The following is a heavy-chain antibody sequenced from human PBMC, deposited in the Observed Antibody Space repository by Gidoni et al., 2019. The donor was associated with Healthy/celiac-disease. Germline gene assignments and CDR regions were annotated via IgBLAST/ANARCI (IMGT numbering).Heavy chain of an antibody. D-gene: IGHD2-15*01. V-gene: IGHV4-34*01. Sequence: QVQLQQWRAGRLKPSQTLSLTFAVYGWSSSGYYGSWIRQPPGKGLEWIGEINHSGSTNYHPSLKSRVTISVDTSKNQFSLKLSAVTAADTAVYYYARLIAGCSGGSCYSYAFDIWGQGTMVTVSS. CDR2: INHSGST. J-gene: IGHJ3*02. CDR1: GWSSSGYY. CDR3: ARLIAGCSGGSCYSYAFDI.